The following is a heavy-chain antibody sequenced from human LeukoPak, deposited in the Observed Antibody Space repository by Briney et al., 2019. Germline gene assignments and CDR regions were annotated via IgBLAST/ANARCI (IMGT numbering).Heavy chain of an antibody. CDR2: IYYSGST. V-gene: IGHV4-39*01. CDR1: GGSISSSSYY. D-gene: IGHD5-24*01. J-gene: IGHJ5*02. CDR3: ARRDGWDRENWFDP. Sequence: SETLSLTCTVSGGSISSSSYYWGWIRQPAGKGLEWIGSIYYSGSTYYNPSLKSRVTISVDTSKNQFSLKLSSVTAADTAVYYCARRDGWDRENWFDPWGQGTLVTVSS.